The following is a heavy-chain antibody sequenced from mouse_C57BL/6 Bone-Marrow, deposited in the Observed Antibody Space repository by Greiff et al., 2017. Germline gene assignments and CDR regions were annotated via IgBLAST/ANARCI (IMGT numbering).Heavy chain of an antibody. J-gene: IGHJ2*01. CDR1: GFTFSSYA. V-gene: IGHV5-4*03. CDR3: ARGGYDVDY. Sequence: EVKLVESGGGLVKPGGSLKLSCAASGFTFSSYAMSWVRQTPEKRLEWVATISDGGSYTYYPDNVKGRFTISRENAKNNLYLQMSHLKSEDTAMYYCARGGYDVDYWGQGTTLTVSS. D-gene: IGHD2-2*01. CDR2: ISDGGSYT.